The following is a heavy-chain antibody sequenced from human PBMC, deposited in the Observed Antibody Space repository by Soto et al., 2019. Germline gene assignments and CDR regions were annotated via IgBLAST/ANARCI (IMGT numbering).Heavy chain of an antibody. V-gene: IGHV4-59*01. CDR3: ARSDGGY. CDR1: GGSISTYY. J-gene: IGHJ4*02. CDR2: SYYSGST. Sequence: PETLSLTSTVSGGSISTYYWSWVRQPPGKVLEWSGYSYYSGSTSYNPSLKSRVTISVDTYKNQCSLKLSSVTAADTAVYYCARSDGGYWGQGTLVTVS.